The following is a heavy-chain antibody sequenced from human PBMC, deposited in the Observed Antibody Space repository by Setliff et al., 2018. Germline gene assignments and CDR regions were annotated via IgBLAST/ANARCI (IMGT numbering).Heavy chain of an antibody. V-gene: IGHV4-4*07. CDR2: IYTSGST. J-gene: IGHJ6*03. CDR3: ARAGGGSSFTAYHYYYYMDV. CDR1: GGSVSSYY. Sequence: SETLSLTCTVSGGSVSSYYWSWVRQPAGKGLEWIGRIYTSGSTNYNPSLKSRVTMSVDTSKNQFSLKLSSVTAADTAVYYCARAGGGSSFTAYHYYYYMDVWGKGTTVTVSS. D-gene: IGHD6-13*01.